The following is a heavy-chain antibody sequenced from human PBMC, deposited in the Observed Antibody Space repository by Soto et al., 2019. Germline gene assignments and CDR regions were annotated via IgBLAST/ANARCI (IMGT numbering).Heavy chain of an antibody. D-gene: IGHD2-2*02. J-gene: IGHJ4*02. CDR2: INAGNGDT. Sequence: ASVKVSCKASRYSFTTYALHWVRQAPGQRLEWMGWINAGNGDTKYSEKFQGRVTITRDTSANTAYMELSSLRSEDTSVYYCARDPGTGAAILAYHFDYWGQGTLVTLSS. V-gene: IGHV1-3*01. CDR1: RYSFTTYA. CDR3: ARDPGTGAAILAYHFDY.